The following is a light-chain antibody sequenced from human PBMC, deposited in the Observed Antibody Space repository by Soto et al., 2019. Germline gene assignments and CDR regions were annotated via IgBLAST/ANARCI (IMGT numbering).Light chain of an antibody. CDR3: QQFFTSRRT. CDR2: WAS. Sequence: DIVMTQSPDSLSVSLGERATINCKSSQTVLHSSNNRNYMAWYQQRPGQPPKLLIYWASSRVSGVPDRFSGSGSVTDFTLTINSLQPEDVAVYYCQQFFTSRRTFGQGTRVEIE. V-gene: IGKV4-1*01. J-gene: IGKJ1*01. CDR1: QTVLHSSNNRNY.